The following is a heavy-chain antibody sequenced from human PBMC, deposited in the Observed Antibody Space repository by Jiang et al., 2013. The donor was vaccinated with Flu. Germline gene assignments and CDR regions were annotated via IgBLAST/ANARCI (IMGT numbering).Heavy chain of an antibody. Sequence: LLKPSETLSLTCTVSGDSIRNYYWSWIRQPPGRGLEWIGYISYSGGTNYNPSLKSRVTISVDKSKNQFSLKLSSVTAADTAVYYCARGPRSGSYYGRWFDPWGQGTLVTVSS. J-gene: IGHJ5*02. CDR3: ARGPRSGSYYGRWFDP. CDR1: GDSIRNYY. CDR2: ISYSGGT. V-gene: IGHV4-59*12. D-gene: IGHD1-26*01.